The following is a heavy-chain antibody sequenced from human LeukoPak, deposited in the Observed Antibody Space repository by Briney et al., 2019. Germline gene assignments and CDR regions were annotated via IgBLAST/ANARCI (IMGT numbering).Heavy chain of an antibody. V-gene: IGHV6-1*01. J-gene: IGHJ3*02. CDR3: ARDFFPEFTDYYDSSGYYRDAFDI. D-gene: IGHD3-22*01. Sequence: SQTLSLTCAISGDSVSSTGAAWNWIRQSPSRGLEWLGRTYYRSKWYNDYAVSVKSRITINPDTSKNQFSLQLNSVTPEDTAVYYCARDFFPEFTDYYDSSGYYRDAFDIWGQGTMVTVSS. CDR1: GDSVSSTGAA. CDR2: TYYRSKWYN.